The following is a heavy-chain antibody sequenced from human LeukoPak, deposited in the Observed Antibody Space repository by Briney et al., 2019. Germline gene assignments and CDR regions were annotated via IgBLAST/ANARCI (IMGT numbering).Heavy chain of an antibody. Sequence: GESLKISCKGSGYSFTSYWIVWVRQMPGKGLEWMGILYPGDSDTRYSPSFQGHVTISADKSISTAYLQGSSLKASDTAMYYCASRVTGNDAFDIWSQGTMVTVSS. D-gene: IGHD2-21*02. J-gene: IGHJ3*02. CDR3: ASRVTGNDAFDI. CDR2: LYPGDSDT. CDR1: GYSFTSYW. V-gene: IGHV5-51*03.